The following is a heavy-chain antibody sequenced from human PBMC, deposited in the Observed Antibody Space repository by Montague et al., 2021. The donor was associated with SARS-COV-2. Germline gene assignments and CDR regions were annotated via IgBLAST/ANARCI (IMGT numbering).Heavy chain of an antibody. CDR3: AKGRYRAYVLDY. CDR2: IYSGDRGT. Sequence: SLRLSCAASGFTFNSYSMSWVRQSPGKGLEWVSVIYSGDRGTYYADAVKGRFTISRDNSKNTLYLQMHSLRAEDTAKYYCAKGRYRAYVLDYWGQGTQVTVSS. CDR1: GFTFNSYS. J-gene: IGHJ4*02. V-gene: IGHV3-23*03. D-gene: IGHD5-18*01.